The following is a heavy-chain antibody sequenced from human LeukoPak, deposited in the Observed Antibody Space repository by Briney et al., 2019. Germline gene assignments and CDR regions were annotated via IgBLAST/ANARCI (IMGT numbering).Heavy chain of an antibody. Sequence: GGSLRLSCTASGFTFISYAMSWVRQAPGKGLEWVSSTGESGDTSYYADSVKGLFTISRDNSKNTLYLQMSSLRAEDTAVYYCAQLLDDNPIRWYFGLWGRGTLVTVSS. CDR1: GFTFISYA. CDR3: AQLLDDNPIRWYFGL. V-gene: IGHV3-23*01. D-gene: IGHD1-14*01. J-gene: IGHJ2*01. CDR2: TGESGDTS.